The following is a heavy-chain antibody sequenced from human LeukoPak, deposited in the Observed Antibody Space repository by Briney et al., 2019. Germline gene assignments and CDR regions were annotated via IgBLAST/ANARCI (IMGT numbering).Heavy chain of an antibody. CDR1: GYTFRNYA. CDR3: AKGPVSAIVGATTLDY. CDR2: YSGSTGST. J-gene: IGHJ4*02. Sequence: GGPLSLFCAASGYTFRNYAKNWLREAPGKGLVGVSLYSGSTGSTYYADSVKGRFSISRDNSKNTVYLQMNSLRVEDTAVYYCAKGPVSAIVGATTLDYWGQGTLVTVSS. D-gene: IGHD1-26*01. V-gene: IGHV3-23*01.